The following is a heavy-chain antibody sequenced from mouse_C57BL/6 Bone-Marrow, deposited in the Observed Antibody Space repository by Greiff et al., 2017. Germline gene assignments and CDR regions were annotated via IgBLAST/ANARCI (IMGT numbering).Heavy chain of an antibody. CDR2: IDPSDSYT. J-gene: IGHJ4*01. CDR1: GYTFTSYW. Sequence: QVQLQQPGAELVMPGASVKLSCKASGYTFTSYWMHWVKQRPGQGLEWIGEIDPSDSYTNYNQKFKGKSTLTVDKSSSTAYMQLSSLTSEDSAVYYSALITLHAMDYWGQGTSVTVSS. CDR3: ALITLHAMDY. V-gene: IGHV1-69*01. D-gene: IGHD1-2*01.